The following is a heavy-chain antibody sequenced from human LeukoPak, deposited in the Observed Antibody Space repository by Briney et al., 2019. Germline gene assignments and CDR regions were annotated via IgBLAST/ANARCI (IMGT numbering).Heavy chain of an antibody. J-gene: IGHJ4*02. CDR1: GGSISSSSYY. CDR2: IYYSGST. V-gene: IGHV4-39*01. CDR3: ARQLGYCSSTSCYADKVDY. D-gene: IGHD2-2*01. Sequence: SETLSLTCTVSGGSISSSSYYWGWIRQPPGKGLEWIGSIYYSGSTNYNPSLKSRVTISVDTSKNQFSLKLSSVTAADTAVHYCARQLGYCSSTSCYADKVDYWGQGTLVTVSS.